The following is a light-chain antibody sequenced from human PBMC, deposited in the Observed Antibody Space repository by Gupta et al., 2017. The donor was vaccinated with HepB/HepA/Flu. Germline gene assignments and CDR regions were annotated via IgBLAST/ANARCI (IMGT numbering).Light chain of an antibody. CDR1: RSLLYSDGIAY. V-gene: IGKV2-30*01. CDR3: MQGTHGHSRT. J-gene: IGKJ2*02. CDR2: HAS. Sequence: DVVMSPFPVSLPVTLGQPASISCRSSRSLLYSDGIAYLNGLQQKTGQSPRSLIYHASNRDAGVPERMSSSRSGTAYTRKISRVEAEDNAVNYCMQGTHGHSRTFGQGTRMDIK.